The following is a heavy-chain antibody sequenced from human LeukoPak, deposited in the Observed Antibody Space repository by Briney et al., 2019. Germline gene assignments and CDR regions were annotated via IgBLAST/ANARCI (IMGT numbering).Heavy chain of an antibody. D-gene: IGHD5-18*01. J-gene: IGHJ4*02. CDR1: GDSINTKNYY. CDR2: IYYSGNT. Sequence: PSETLSLTCTVSGDSINTKNYYWGWVRQPPGKGLEWIGSIYYSGNTYYNPSLKSRVTLSIDTSKNQFSLRLSSVTAADTAVYHCARHSYGTFDYWGQGTLVTVSS. V-gene: IGHV4-39*01. CDR3: ARHSYGTFDY.